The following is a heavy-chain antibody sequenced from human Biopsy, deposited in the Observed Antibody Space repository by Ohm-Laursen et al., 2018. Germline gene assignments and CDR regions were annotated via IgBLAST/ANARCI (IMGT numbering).Heavy chain of an antibody. D-gene: IGHD2-21*01. Sequence: PPQTLTPTCTLSGLSANTRGMSVTWLRQPPGKALEWLARIYWDQAKCYSASLKSRLTISKGTSRNPVVLTLSDVDPVDTGTYYCARIPIPIFSAALVYRHRRHLQGLDVWGQGTTVIVSS. CDR1: GLSANTRGMS. CDR3: ARIPIPIFSAALVYRHRRHLQGLDV. J-gene: IGHJ6*02. V-gene: IGHV2-70*11. CDR2: IYWDQAK.